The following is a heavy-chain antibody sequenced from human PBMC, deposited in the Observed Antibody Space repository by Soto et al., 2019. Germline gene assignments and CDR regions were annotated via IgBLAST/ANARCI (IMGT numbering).Heavy chain of an antibody. CDR1: GFTFSNAW. CDR2: IKSKTDGGTT. D-gene: IGHD1-7*01. Sequence: GGSLRLSCAASGFTFSNAWMSWVRQAPGKGLEWVGRIKSKTDGGTTDYAAPVKGRFTISRDDSKNTLYLQMNSLKTEDTAVYYCTTGQLRNYAFDIWGQGTMVTVSS. CDR3: TTGQLRNYAFDI. V-gene: IGHV3-15*01. J-gene: IGHJ3*02.